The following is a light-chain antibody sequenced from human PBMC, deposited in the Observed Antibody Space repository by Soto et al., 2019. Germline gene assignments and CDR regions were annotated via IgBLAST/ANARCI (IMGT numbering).Light chain of an antibody. Sequence: QSALTQPASVSGSPGQSVTISCTGTSSDVGGHYYVSWYQQHPGDAPKLMIYQVTKWPSGVSHRFSGSKSGNTASLTISGLQPDDEADYYCASYTSSGTVVFGGGTQLTVL. CDR1: SSDVGGHYY. J-gene: IGLJ3*02. CDR2: QVT. CDR3: ASYTSSGTVV. V-gene: IGLV2-14*03.